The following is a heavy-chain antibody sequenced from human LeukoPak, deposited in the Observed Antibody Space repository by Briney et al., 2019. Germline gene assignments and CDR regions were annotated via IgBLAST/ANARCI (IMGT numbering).Heavy chain of an antibody. CDR2: INHSGST. Sequence: PSETLSLTCAVYGGSFSGYYWSWIRQPPGKGLEWIGEINHSGSTNYNPSLKSRVTISVDTPKNQFSLKLSSVTAADTAVYYCARGRDSSGWYGPYYFDYWGQGTLVTVSS. V-gene: IGHV4-34*01. D-gene: IGHD6-19*01. CDR1: GGSFSGYY. CDR3: ARGRDSSGWYGPYYFDY. J-gene: IGHJ4*02.